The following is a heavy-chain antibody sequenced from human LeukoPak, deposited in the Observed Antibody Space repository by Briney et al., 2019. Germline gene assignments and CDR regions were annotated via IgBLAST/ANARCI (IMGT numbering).Heavy chain of an antibody. J-gene: IGHJ4*02. V-gene: IGHV3-74*01. CDR2: ISGDGSTI. CDR1: GFTFSSNW. CDR3: TRSVDY. Sequence: GSLRLSCAASGFTFSSNWMHWVRQVPGKGLVWVSRISGDGSTIDYADSVRARFTISRDNAKNTVYLQMNSLGAEDTAVYYCTRSVDYWGQGTLVTVSS.